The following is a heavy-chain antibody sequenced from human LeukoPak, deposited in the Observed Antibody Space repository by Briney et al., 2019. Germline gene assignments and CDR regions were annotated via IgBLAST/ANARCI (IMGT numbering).Heavy chain of an antibody. CDR2: IYYTGSI. Sequence: SETLSLTCSVSGGSISRYYWSWIRQPPGKGLEWIGYIYYTGSINYNPSLKSRVTISVDTSKNQCSLKLRSVTAADTAVYYCARVSYSYDDRYYFDYWGQGTLVTVSS. J-gene: IGHJ4*02. D-gene: IGHD3-22*01. CDR3: ARVSYSYDDRYYFDY. V-gene: IGHV4-59*01. CDR1: GGSISRYY.